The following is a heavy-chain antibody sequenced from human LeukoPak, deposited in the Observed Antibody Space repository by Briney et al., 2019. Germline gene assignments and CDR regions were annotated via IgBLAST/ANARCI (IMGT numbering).Heavy chain of an antibody. CDR2: INHSGST. J-gene: IGHJ6*02. CDR3: VRVEGHIGATEDERYYYGMDV. V-gene: IGHV4-34*01. D-gene: IGHD6-13*01. Sequence: SETLSLTCAVYGGSFSGYYWSWIRQPPGKGLEWIGEINHSGSTNYNPSLKSRVTISVDTSKNQFSLKLSSVTAADTAVYYCVRVEGHIGATEDERYYYGMDVWGQGTTVIASS. CDR1: GGSFSGYY.